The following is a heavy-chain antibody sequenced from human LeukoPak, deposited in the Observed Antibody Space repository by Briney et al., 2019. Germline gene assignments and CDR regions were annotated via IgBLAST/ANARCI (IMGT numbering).Heavy chain of an antibody. V-gene: IGHV3-21*01. D-gene: IGHD2-15*01. CDR3: ASRTCSGGSSYQVNYYYYGMDV. Sequence: GGALRLSCAASGFTFSSYSMSWVRQAPGKGLEWVSSISSNSSYIYYADSVKGRFTISRDNAKNSLYLQMNSLRAEDTAVYYCASRTCSGGSSYQVNYYYYGMDVWGQGTTVTVSS. CDR2: ISSNSSYI. CDR1: GFTFSSYS. J-gene: IGHJ6*02.